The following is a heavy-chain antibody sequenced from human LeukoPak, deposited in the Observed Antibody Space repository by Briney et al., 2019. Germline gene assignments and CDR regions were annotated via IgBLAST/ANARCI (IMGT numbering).Heavy chain of an antibody. Sequence: GGSLRLSCAASGFTFSSYWMHWVRQAPGKGLAWVSRINSDGSSTSYADSVKGRFTISRDNAKNTLYLQMNSLRAEDTAVYYCAREYSSSWGRYYFDYWGQGTLVTVSS. CDR1: GFTFSSYW. CDR3: AREYSSSWGRYYFDY. D-gene: IGHD6-13*01. J-gene: IGHJ4*02. CDR2: INSDGSST. V-gene: IGHV3-74*01.